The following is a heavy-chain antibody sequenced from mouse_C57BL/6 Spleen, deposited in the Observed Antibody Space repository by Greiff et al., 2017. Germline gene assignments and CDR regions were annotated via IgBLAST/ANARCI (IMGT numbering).Heavy chain of an antibody. V-gene: IGHV1-20*01. CDR2: INPYNGDT. CDR3: ARGVTTVVDY. CDR1: GYSFTGYF. J-gene: IGHJ2*01. D-gene: IGHD1-1*01. Sequence: VQLMASGPELVKPGDSVKISCKASGYSFTGYFMNWVMQSHGKSLEWIGRINPYNGDTFYNQKFKGKATVTVDKSSSTAHMEIRSLTSEDSAVYYCARGVTTVVDYWGQGTTLTVSS.